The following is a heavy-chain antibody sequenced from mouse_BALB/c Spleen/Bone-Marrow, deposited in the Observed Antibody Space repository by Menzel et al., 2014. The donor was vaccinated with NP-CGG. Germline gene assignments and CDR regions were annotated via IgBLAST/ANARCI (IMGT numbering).Heavy chain of an antibody. CDR3: ARGYSWYFDV. V-gene: IGHV1S29*02. D-gene: IGHD2-3*01. Sequence: EVQLQQSGPELVKPGASVKISCKASGYKFNDYNMHWVKQSHGKSLEWIEYIYPYNGGTGYNQKFKSKATLTVDNSSSTAYMELRSLTSEDSAVYYCARGYSWYFDVWGAGTTVTVSS. CDR2: IYPYNGGT. J-gene: IGHJ1*01. CDR1: GYKFNDYN.